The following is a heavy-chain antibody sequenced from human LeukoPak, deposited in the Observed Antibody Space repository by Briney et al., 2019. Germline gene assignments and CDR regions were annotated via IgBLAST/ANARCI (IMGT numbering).Heavy chain of an antibody. CDR1: GFTFSTYW. CDR2: TKEDGGEK. V-gene: IGHV3-7*01. J-gene: IGHJ4*02. Sequence: GGSLRLSCAASGFTFSTYWMSWVRQAPGKGLEWVANTKEDGGEKYYVDSVKGRFTISRDNAENSLYLHMNSLRAEDTAVYYCARRSVAGSLDYWGEGTLVTVSS. CDR3: ARRSVAGSLDY. D-gene: IGHD6-19*01.